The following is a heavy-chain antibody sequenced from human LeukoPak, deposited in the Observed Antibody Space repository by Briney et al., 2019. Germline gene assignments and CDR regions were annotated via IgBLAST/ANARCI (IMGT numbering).Heavy chain of an antibody. Sequence: PSETLSLTCAVYGGSFSGYYWSWIRQPPGKGLEWIGEINHSGSTNYNPSLKSRVTISVDTSKNQFSLKLSSVTAADTAVYYCASRGDSYGSQRADYWGQGTLVTVSS. V-gene: IGHV4-34*01. CDR1: GGSFSGYY. D-gene: IGHD5-18*01. CDR3: ASRGDSYGSQRADY. CDR2: INHSGST. J-gene: IGHJ4*02.